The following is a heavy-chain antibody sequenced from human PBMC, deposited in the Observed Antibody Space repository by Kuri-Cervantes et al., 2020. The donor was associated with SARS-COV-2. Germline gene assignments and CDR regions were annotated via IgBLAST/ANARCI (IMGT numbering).Heavy chain of an antibody. CDR1: GGSFSGYY. J-gene: IGHJ4*02. V-gene: IGHV4-34*01. CDR3: ARDGPSGSPDY. Sequence: GSLRLSCAVYGGSFSGYYWSWVRQPPGKGLEWIGEINHSGSTNYNPSLKSRVTISVDTSKNQFSLNPNSLTAADTAVYYCARDGPSGSPDYWGQGTLVTVSS. D-gene: IGHD1-26*01. CDR2: INHSGST.